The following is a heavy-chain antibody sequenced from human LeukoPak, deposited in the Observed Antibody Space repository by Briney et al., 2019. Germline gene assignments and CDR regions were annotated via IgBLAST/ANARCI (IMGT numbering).Heavy chain of an antibody. J-gene: IGHJ4*02. CDR2: IRYDGSNK. V-gene: IGHV3-30*02. D-gene: IGHD3-10*01. CDR1: GFTFSSYG. CDR3: AKDYYGSGSYYNGDTDY. Sequence: PGGSLRLSCAASGFTFSSYGMHWVRQAPGKGLEWVAFIRYDGSNKYYADSVKGRFTISRDNSKNTLYLQMNSLGAEDTAVYYCAKDYYGSGSYYNGDTDYWGQGTLVTVSS.